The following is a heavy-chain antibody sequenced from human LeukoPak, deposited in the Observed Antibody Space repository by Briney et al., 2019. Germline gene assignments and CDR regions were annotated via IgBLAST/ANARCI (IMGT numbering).Heavy chain of an antibody. CDR1: GYSISNGYY. CDR3: ARGAEYYAIWRGYAGYSDY. D-gene: IGHD3-3*01. Sequence: SETLSLTCTVSGYSISNGYYWGWIRQPPGKGLEWVGSIYHRGSTYYNPSLRSRVTISLYRSKKKFSLKLTSVTAADTAVYFCARGAEYYAIWRGYAGYSDYWGQGISVTVSS. J-gene: IGHJ4*02. CDR2: IYHRGST. V-gene: IGHV4-38-2*02.